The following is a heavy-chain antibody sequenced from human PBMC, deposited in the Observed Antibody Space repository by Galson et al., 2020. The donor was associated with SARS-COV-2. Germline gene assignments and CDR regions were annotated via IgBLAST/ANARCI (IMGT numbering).Heavy chain of an antibody. CDR3: ATASLGVLRFVELLSPMDV. CDR1: GYTLTELS. V-gene: IGHV1-24*01. J-gene: IGHJ6*03. Sequence: ASVKVSCKVSGYTLTELSMHWVRQAPGKGLEWMGGFDPEDGETIYAQKFQGRVTMTEDTSTDTAYMELSSLRSEDTAVYYCATASLGVLRFVELLSPMDVGGKGTTVTVSS. CDR2: FDPEDGET. D-gene: IGHD3-3*01.